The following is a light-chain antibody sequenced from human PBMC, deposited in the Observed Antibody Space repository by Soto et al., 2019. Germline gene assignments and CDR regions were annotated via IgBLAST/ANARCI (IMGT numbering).Light chain of an antibody. J-gene: IGLJ1*01. CDR1: SSDVGGYNY. V-gene: IGLV2-14*01. Sequence: QSALTQPASVSGSPGQLITISCTGTSSDVGGYNYVSWYQQHPGKAPKLMIYDVSNRPSGVSNRFSGSKSGNTASLTISGLQPEDEADYYCSSYTSSSTPYVFGTVTKVTV. CDR3: SSYTSSSTPYV. CDR2: DVS.